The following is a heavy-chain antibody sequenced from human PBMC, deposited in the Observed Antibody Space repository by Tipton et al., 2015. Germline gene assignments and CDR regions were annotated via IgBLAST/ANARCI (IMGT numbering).Heavy chain of an antibody. D-gene: IGHD4-17*01. Sequence: SLRLSCAASGFTFSTYVINWVRQPPGKGLEWVSGISGSGDSTYYADSVKGRFTISRDNAKNSLYLQMNSLRAEDTAVYYCARVSLTTVTTPDYWGQGTLVTVSS. CDR2: ISGSGDST. CDR3: ARVSLTTVTTPDY. CDR1: GFTFSTYV. V-gene: IGHV3-23*01. J-gene: IGHJ4*02.